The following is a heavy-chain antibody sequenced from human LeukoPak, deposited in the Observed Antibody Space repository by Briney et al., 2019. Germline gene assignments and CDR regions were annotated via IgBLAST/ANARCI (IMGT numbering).Heavy chain of an antibody. Sequence: ASVKVSCKASGYTFTSYGISWVRQAPGQGLEWMGWISAYNGNTNYAQKLQGRVTMTTDTSTSTAYMELRSLRSDDTAVYYCARDHKVGSSSRRNPFDPWGQGTLVTVSS. J-gene: IGHJ5*02. D-gene: IGHD6-13*01. CDR3: ARDHKVGSSSRRNPFDP. CDR1: GYTFTSYG. CDR2: ISAYNGNT. V-gene: IGHV1-18*01.